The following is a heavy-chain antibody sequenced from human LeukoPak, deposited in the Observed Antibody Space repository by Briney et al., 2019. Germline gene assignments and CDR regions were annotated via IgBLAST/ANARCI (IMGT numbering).Heavy chain of an antibody. V-gene: IGHV3-48*03. J-gene: IGHJ4*02. D-gene: IGHD4-17*01. CDR3: ARDYGDRLCDY. CDR1: GFTFSSYE. CDR2: ISSSGSTI. Sequence: PGGSLRLSCAASGFTFSSYEMNWVRQAPGKGLEWVSYISSSGSTIYYADSVKGRFTISRDNAKNSLYLQMNSLRAEDTAVYYCARDYGDRLCDYWGQGTLVTVSS.